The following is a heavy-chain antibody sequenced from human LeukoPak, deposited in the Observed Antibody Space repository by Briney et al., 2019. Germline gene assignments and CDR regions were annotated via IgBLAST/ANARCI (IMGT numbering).Heavy chain of an antibody. V-gene: IGHV4-61*02. Sequence: SETLSLTCTVSGASFSSNSYCWSWIRQPAGKGLEWIGRIYTSGSTNYNPSLKSRVTIPVDTSKNQFSLKLSSVTAADTAVYYCARDHGTYDILTGYYNWFDPWGQGTLVTVSS. CDR2: IYTSGST. CDR3: ARDHGTYDILTGYYNWFDP. D-gene: IGHD3-9*01. J-gene: IGHJ5*02. CDR1: GASFSSNSYC.